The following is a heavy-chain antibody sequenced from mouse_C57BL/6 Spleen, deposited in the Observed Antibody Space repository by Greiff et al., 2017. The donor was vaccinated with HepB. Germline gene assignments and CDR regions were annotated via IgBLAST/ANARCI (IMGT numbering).Heavy chain of an antibody. J-gene: IGHJ3*01. Sequence: QVQLQQSGAELVKPGASVKLSCKASGYTFTSYWMHWVKQRPGQGLEWIGMIHPNSGSTNYNEKFKSKATLTVDKSSSTAYMQLSSLTSEDSAVYYCARRGIYYDYDAGFAYWGQGTLVTVSA. D-gene: IGHD2-4*01. CDR2: IHPNSGST. CDR3: ARRGIYYDYDAGFAY. V-gene: IGHV1-64*01. CDR1: GYTFTSYW.